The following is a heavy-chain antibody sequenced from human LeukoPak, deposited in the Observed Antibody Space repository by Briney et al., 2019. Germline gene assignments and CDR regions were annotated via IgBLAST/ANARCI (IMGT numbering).Heavy chain of an antibody. J-gene: IGHJ6*03. CDR1: GYSFTSHW. Sequence: GESLKISCKGSGYSFTSHWIGWVRQMPGKGLEWMVIIYPGDSDTRYSPSFQGQVTISADKSISTAYLQWSSLKASDTAMYYCARHLGYCSSISCSKEYYSYYMDVWGKGTTVTVSS. D-gene: IGHD2-2*01. CDR2: IYPGDSDT. CDR3: ARHLGYCSSISCSKEYYSYYMDV. V-gene: IGHV5-51*01.